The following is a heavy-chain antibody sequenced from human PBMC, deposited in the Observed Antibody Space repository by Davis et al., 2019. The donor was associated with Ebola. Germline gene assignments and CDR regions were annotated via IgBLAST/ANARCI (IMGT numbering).Heavy chain of an antibody. CDR3: ARDSLWYYGMDV. CDR1: GFTFSSYW. Sequence: GESLKISCAASGFTFSSYWMHWVRQAPGKGLVWVSRINSDGSSTSYADSVKGRFTISRDNAKNSLYLQMNSLRAEDTAVYYCARDSLWYYGMDVWGQGTTVTVSS. J-gene: IGHJ6*02. V-gene: IGHV3-74*01. CDR2: INSDGSST.